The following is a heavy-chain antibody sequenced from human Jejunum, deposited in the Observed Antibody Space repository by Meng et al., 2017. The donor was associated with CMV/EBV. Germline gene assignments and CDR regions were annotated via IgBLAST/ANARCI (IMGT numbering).Heavy chain of an antibody. CDR3: ARDICTTTSCYGRLNYYYYAMDV. V-gene: IGHV3-9*01. Sequence: HWVRQVPGKGLAWVSGISWTGGTIDYADSVKGRFTISRDNAKNSLYLQMNSLRAEDTAMYFCARDICTTTSCYGRLNYYYYAMDVWGQGTTVTVSS. D-gene: IGHD2-2*01. J-gene: IGHJ6*02. CDR2: ISWTGGTI.